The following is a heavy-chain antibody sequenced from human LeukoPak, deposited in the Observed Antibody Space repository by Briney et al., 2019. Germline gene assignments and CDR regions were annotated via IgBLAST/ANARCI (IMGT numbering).Heavy chain of an antibody. CDR1: GFTFSSYG. CDR3: AKVANDYGDYGNY. Sequence: GRSLRLSCAASGFTFSSYGMPWVRQAPGKGLERVAVISYDGSNKYYADSVKGRFTISRDNSKNTLYLQMNSLRAEDTAVYYCAKVANDYGDYGNYWGQGTLVTVSS. D-gene: IGHD4-17*01. J-gene: IGHJ4*02. CDR2: ISYDGSNK. V-gene: IGHV3-30*18.